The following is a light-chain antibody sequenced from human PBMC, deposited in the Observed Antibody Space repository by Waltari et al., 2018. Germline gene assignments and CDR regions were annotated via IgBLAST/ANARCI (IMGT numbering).Light chain of an antibody. Sequence: ILLTQFPGTLSLSPGEPAPSSCRASHSFFSSYIGWYHQKPGQAPRLLIHGASNRATDIPDRFSGSGSGTDFTLTISRLEPEDFAVYYCQVYGSSPLTFGGGTKVEI. CDR3: QVYGSSPLT. CDR2: GAS. V-gene: IGKV3-20*01. J-gene: IGKJ4*01. CDR1: HSFFSSY.